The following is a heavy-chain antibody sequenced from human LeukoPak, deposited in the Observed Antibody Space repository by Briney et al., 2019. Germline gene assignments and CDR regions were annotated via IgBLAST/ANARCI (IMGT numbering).Heavy chain of an antibody. CDR1: GFTFSSYW. D-gene: IGHD6-13*01. V-gene: IGHV3-7*01. Sequence: GGSLSLSCAASGFTFSSYWMSWVRQAPGKGLEWVANIKQDGSEKYYVDSVKGRFTISRDNAKNSLYLQMNSLRAEDTAVYYCAREWAAADLDAFDIWGQGTMVTVSS. CDR2: IKQDGSEK. CDR3: AREWAAADLDAFDI. J-gene: IGHJ3*02.